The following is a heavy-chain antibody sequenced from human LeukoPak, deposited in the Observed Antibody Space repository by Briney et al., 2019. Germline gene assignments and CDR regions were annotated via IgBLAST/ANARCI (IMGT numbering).Heavy chain of an antibody. Sequence: ASVEVSCKASGYTFTTYTIHWVRQAPGQRVEWMGWINAGNGNTKYSQEFQDRVTITRDTSASTAYMELSSLRSEDMAVYYCARARYETRIWPKSRYDYYHYMDVWGKGTTVTVSS. CDR3: ARARYETRIWPKSRYDYYHYMDV. D-gene: IGHD3-3*01. J-gene: IGHJ6*03. CDR2: INAGNGNT. CDR1: GYTFTTYT. V-gene: IGHV1-3*03.